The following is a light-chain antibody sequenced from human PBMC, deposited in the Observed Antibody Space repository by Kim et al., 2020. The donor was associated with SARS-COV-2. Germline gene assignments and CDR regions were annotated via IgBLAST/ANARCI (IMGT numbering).Light chain of an antibody. CDR1: SSDVGSYNR. V-gene: IGLV2-18*02. J-gene: IGLJ2*01. CDR2: EVS. CDR3: SSYTSSSTVV. Sequence: QSALTQPPSVSGSPGQSVTISCTGTSSDVGSYNRVSWYQQPPGTAPKLMIYEVSNRPSGVPDRFSGSKSGNTASLTISGLQAEDEVDYYCSSYTSSSTVVFGGGTQLTVL.